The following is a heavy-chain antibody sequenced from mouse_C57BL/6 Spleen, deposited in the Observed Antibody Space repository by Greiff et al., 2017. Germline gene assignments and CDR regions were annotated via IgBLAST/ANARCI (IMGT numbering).Heavy chain of an antibody. Sequence: QVQLQQPGAELVKPGASVKLSCKASGYTFTSYWMHWVKQRSGQGLEWIGMIHPNSGSTNYNEKFKSKATLTVDKSSSTAYMQLSSLTSEDSAVYYCALYGNYEYYAMDYWGQGTSVTVSS. V-gene: IGHV1-64*01. D-gene: IGHD2-1*01. CDR3: ALYGNYEYYAMDY. J-gene: IGHJ4*01. CDR1: GYTFTSYW. CDR2: IHPNSGST.